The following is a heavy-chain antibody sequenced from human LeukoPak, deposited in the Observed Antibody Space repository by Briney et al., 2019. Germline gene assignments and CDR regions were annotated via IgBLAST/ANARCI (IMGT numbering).Heavy chain of an antibody. Sequence: GGSLRLSCAVSGLTFNNYAMSWVRQAPGKGLEWVSGISGRGASKYYADSVKGRFTISRDNSKNTLYLQMNSLRAEDTAVYYCAKDRPTVYSSSWLHFLDSWGQGTLVTVSS. CDR3: AKDRPTVYSSSWLHFLDS. D-gene: IGHD6-13*01. J-gene: IGHJ4*02. CDR1: GLTFNNYA. V-gene: IGHV3-23*01. CDR2: ISGRGASK.